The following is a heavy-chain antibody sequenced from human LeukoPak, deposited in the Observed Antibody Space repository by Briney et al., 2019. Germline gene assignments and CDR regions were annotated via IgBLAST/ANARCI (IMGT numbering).Heavy chain of an antibody. CDR3: MGGRGWLPEN. Sequence: GGSLRLSCAASGCTFSSYWMNWVRQAPGKGLEWVAIIKQDGTETFYVDSVKGRFTISRDSVKNSLYLQMNSLRIEDAAVYYCMGGRGWLPENWGQGTLVTVSS. V-gene: IGHV3-7*01. CDR1: GCTFSSYW. J-gene: IGHJ4*02. CDR2: IKQDGTET. D-gene: IGHD3-22*01.